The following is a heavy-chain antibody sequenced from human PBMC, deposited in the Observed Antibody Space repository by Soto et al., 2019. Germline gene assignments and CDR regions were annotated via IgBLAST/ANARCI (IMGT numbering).Heavy chain of an antibody. CDR2: IWYDGSNK. J-gene: IGHJ4*02. Sequence: GVSLRISCAAPGGTFSGYRMHRVRQVPVKVLEWVAVIWYDGSNKYYADSVKGRFTISRDNSKNTLYLQMNSLRAEDTAVYYCARVPFAAIAARLYYFDYWGQGTLVTVSS. CDR3: ARVPFAAIAARLYYFDY. D-gene: IGHD6-6*01. CDR1: GGTFSGYR. V-gene: IGHV3-33*01.